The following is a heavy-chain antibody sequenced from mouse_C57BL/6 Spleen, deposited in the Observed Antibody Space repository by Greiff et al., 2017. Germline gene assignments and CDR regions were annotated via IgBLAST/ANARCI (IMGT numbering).Heavy chain of an antibody. CDR1: GYTFTSYG. V-gene: IGHV1-81*01. J-gene: IGHJ1*03. CDR2: IYPSSGNT. Sequence: VKVVESGAELARPGASVKLSCKASGYTFTSYGIRWVKQRTGQGLEWIGEIYPSSGNTYYNEKFKGTATLTADKSSSTAYMKLRSLTSEDSAVYYCAITRSYGEYPYWYFDVWGTGTTVTVSS. CDR3: AITRSYGEYPYWYFDV. D-gene: IGHD5-1*01.